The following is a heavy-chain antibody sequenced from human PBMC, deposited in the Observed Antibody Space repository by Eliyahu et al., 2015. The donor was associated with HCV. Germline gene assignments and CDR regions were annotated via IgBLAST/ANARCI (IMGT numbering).Heavy chain of an antibody. J-gene: IGHJ4*02. Sequence: QVQLQESGPGLVKPSQTLSLTCTVSGGSITSGSYYWSWIRQPAGKGLEWIGHIYTRGSTNYNPSLKSRVTISVDTSKNQLSLKLSSVTAADTAVYYCARESGDGYNLWPSHFDYWGQGTLVTVSS. CDR2: IYTRGST. CDR1: GGSITSGSYY. D-gene: IGHD5-24*01. V-gene: IGHV4-61*02. CDR3: ARESGDGYNLWPSHFDY.